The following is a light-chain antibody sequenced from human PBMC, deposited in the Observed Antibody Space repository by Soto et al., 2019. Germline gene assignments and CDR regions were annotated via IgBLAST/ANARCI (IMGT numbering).Light chain of an antibody. CDR3: LQYHNLWA. CDR1: QNIYSN. Sequence: IVMTQSPATLSVSPGERATFSCRASQNIYSNIAWYQQRPWQAPRLLIYRASTRATGVPARFSGSGSGTEFTLTISSLQSEDFAVYSCLQYHNLWAFGQGTKVDIK. J-gene: IGKJ1*01. CDR2: RAS. V-gene: IGKV3-15*01.